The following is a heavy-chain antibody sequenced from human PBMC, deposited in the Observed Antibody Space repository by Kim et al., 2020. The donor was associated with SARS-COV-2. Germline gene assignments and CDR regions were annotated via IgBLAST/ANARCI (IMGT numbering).Heavy chain of an antibody. D-gene: IGHD1-26*01. V-gene: IGHV3-23*05. Sequence: TTYADSVKGRFNISRDNAKTTVSLEMNSLRGEDTAVYYCARGQTIRYYYERWGQGTRVTVS. J-gene: IGHJ4*02. CDR2: T. CDR3: ARGQTIRYYYER.